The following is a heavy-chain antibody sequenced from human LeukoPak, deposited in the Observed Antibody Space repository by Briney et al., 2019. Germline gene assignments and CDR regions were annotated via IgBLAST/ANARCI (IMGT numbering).Heavy chain of an antibody. J-gene: IGHJ4*02. D-gene: IGHD1-26*01. V-gene: IGHV4-59*01. CDR2: IYYSGST. CDR3: ARAVGGYFDY. Sequence: SETLSLTCTVSGGSISSYYWSWIRQPPGKGLEWIGYIYYSGSTNYNPSLKSRVTISVDTSKNQFSLKLSSVTAADTAVYYCARAVGGYFDYWGQGTLVTVSS. CDR1: GGSISSYY.